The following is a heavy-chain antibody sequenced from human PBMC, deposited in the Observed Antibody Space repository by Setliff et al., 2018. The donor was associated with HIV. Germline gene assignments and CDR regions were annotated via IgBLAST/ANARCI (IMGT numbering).Heavy chain of an antibody. V-gene: IGHV4-34*01. Sequence: SETLSLTCAVYGGSFSGYYWTWIRQPPGRGLEWSGEIIHSGGTNYNRSLKRRVTISVDTSKNQFSLNLSSVTAADTAVYYCARGGLGVVGAIDYWSQGTLVTVSS. J-gene: IGHJ4*02. CDR3: ARGGLGVVGAIDY. CDR2: IIHSGGT. D-gene: IGHD2-15*01. CDR1: GGSFSGYY.